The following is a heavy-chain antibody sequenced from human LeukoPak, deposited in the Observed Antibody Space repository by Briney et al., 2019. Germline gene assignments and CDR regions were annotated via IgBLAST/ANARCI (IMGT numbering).Heavy chain of an antibody. Sequence: SETLSLTCAVYGGSFSGYYGSWIRQPPGKGLEWIGEINHSGSTNYNPSLKSRVTISVDTSKNQFSLKLSSVTAADTAVYYCARGRKRYSSSWRPPAYFDYWGQGTLVTVSS. CDR2: INHSGST. CDR3: ARGRKRYSSSWRPPAYFDY. CDR1: GGSFSGYY. D-gene: IGHD6-13*01. J-gene: IGHJ4*02. V-gene: IGHV4-34*01.